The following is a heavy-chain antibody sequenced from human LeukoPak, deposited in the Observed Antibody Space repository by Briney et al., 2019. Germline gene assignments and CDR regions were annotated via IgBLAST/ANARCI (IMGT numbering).Heavy chain of an antibody. J-gene: IGHJ6*02. D-gene: IGHD6-6*01. CDR3: ARGRRGSSSSRRYYYYGMDV. Sequence: PSETLSLTCTVSGGSVSSDNYYWTWIRQPPGKGLEWIGYIYHSGNTKYNPSLRSRVTISVDTSKNQFSLKLSSVTAADTAVYYCARGRRGSSSSRRYYYYGMDVWGQGTTVTVSS. V-gene: IGHV4-61*01. CDR2: IYHSGNT. CDR1: GGSVSSDNYY.